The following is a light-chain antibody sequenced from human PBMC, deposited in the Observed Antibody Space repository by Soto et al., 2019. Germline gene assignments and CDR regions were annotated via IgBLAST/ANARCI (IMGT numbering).Light chain of an antibody. CDR2: AAS. V-gene: IGKV1-39*01. J-gene: IGKJ1*01. CDR3: QQSYITPLT. Sequence: DIQMTQSPSSLSASVGDRVTITFRTSQSITKYLNWYQQKPWKAPDYLLNAASDLQSGVPPRFSGNGSGTDFTLTISCLPPEDSATYFCQQSYITPLTFGQGTKVEVK. CDR1: QSITKY.